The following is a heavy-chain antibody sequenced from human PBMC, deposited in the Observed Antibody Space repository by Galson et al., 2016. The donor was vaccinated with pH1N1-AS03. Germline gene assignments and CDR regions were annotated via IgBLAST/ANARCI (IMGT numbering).Heavy chain of an antibody. J-gene: IGHJ4*02. Sequence: SLRLSCAASAFTFSSYAMSWVRQAPGKGLEWVSTISGSGGRTYYADSVKGRFTISRDNSKNTLYVQMNSLRAEDTAVYYCAKATYNSSSLFADYWGQGTLVTVSS. CDR3: AKATYNSSSLFADY. D-gene: IGHD6-6*01. CDR1: AFTFSSYA. V-gene: IGHV3-23*01. CDR2: ISGSGGRT.